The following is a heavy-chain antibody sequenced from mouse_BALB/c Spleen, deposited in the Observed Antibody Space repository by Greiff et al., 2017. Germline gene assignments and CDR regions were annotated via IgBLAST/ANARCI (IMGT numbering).Heavy chain of an antibody. CDR1: GDSITSGY. CDR3: ARFTTATSGAMDY. CDR2: ISYSGST. J-gene: IGHJ4*01. D-gene: IGHD1-2*01. V-gene: IGHV3-8*02. Sequence: EVQLQESGPSLVKPSQTLSLTCSVTGDSITSGYWNWIRKFPGNKLEYMGYISYSGSTYYNPSLKSRISITRDTSKNQYYLQLNSVTTEDTATYYCARFTTATSGAMDYWGQGTSVTVSA.